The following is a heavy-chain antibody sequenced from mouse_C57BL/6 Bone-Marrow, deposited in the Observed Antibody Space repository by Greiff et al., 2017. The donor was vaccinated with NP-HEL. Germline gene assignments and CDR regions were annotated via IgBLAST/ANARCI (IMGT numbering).Heavy chain of an antibody. CDR2: IDPENGDT. J-gene: IGHJ2*01. V-gene: IGHV14-4*01. CDR1: GFTIKDDY. D-gene: IGHD2-1*01. Sequence: VQLQQSGAELVRPGASVKLSCTASGFTIKDDYMHWVKQRPEQGLEWIGWIDPENGDTEYASKFQGKATITADTSSNTAYLQLSSLTSEDTAVYYCTTNYGNSFYWGQGTTLTVSS. CDR3: TTNYGNSFY.